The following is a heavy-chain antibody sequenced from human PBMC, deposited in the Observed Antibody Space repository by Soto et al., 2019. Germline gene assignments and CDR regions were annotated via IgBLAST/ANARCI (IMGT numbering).Heavy chain of an antibody. CDR1: GYTFTGYF. J-gene: IGHJ6*02. CDR2: INPKNGDT. CDR3: ARSSGSYSYYATDV. Sequence: ASLRVSCKASGYTFTGYFIHWVRQAPGQGLEWMGCINPKNGDTYYAQRFQGRVTLTRDTSVSTAHMELTRLISDDTAVYYCARSSGSYSYYATDVPGQAPTVTVSS. D-gene: IGHD1-26*01. V-gene: IGHV1-2*02.